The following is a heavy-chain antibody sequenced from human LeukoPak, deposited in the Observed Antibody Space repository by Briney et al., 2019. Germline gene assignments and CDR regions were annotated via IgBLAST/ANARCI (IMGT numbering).Heavy chain of an antibody. CDR1: GGSISSGDYY. V-gene: IGHV4-30-4*08. J-gene: IGHJ2*01. CDR2: IYYSGST. D-gene: IGHD4-17*01. Sequence: PSETLSLTCTVSGGSISSGDYYWSWIRQPPGKGLEWIGYIYYSGSTYYNPSLKSRVTISVDTSKNQFSLKLSSVTAADTAVYYCARSYGDYDPDWYFDLWGRGTLVTVSS. CDR3: ARSYGDYDPDWYFDL.